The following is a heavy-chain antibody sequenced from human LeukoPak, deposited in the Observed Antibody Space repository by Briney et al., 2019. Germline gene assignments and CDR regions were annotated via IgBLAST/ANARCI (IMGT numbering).Heavy chain of an antibody. V-gene: IGHV3-21*01. Sequence: GGSLRLSCAASGFTFNTYNMNWVRQAPGKGLEWVSSISSSSSYIYYADSVKGRFTISRDNAKNSLYLQMASLRAEDTAVYYCARDVGKAYFDYWGQGTLVTVSS. D-gene: IGHD2-15*01. CDR3: ARDVGKAYFDY. CDR1: GFTFNTYN. CDR2: ISSSSSYI. J-gene: IGHJ4*02.